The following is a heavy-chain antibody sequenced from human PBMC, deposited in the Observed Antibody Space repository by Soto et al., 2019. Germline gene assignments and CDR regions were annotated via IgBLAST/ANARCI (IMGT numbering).Heavy chain of an antibody. CDR3: ARVTGDYDFDY. D-gene: IGHD4-17*01. CDR1: GGSISHSDYY. Sequence: QVQLQESGPGLVKPSQTLSLTCTVSGGSISHSDYYWSWIRQPPGKGLEWVGYIYYTGTTYFNPSLKSRLTISINTSKSQFAQILSSGTAADTAVYFCARVTGDYDFDYWGQGTLVTVSS. CDR2: IYYTGTT. J-gene: IGHJ4*02. V-gene: IGHV4-30-4*01.